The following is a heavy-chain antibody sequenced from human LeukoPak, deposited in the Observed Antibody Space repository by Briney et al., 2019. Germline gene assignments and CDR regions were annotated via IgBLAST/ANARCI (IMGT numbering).Heavy chain of an antibody. D-gene: IGHD1-26*01. V-gene: IGHV3-48*01. J-gene: IGHJ4*02. CDR1: GFTFGSYI. CDR3: ARGYYDFDY. CDR2: ISSSSSTI. Sequence: GGSLRLSCAASGFTFGSYIMNWVRQAPGKGLEWVSYISSSSSTIYYADSVKGRFIVSRDNAKNSLYLQMNSLRAEDTAVYYCARGYYDFDYWGQGTLVTVPS.